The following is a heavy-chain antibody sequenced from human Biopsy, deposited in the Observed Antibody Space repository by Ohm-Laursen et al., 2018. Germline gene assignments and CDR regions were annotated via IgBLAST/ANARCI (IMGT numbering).Heavy chain of an antibody. V-gene: IGHV1-18*01. CDR1: GYSLSTFG. CDR2: ISAYNGQT. CDR3: AGDSRDKFDL. Sequence: ASVKVSCKASGYSLSTFGLNWVRQAPGLGLEWMGWISAYNGQTSYAPNFQGRLIMTTDTSTGTAYMELRSLRSDDTAMYYCAGDSRDKFDLWGQGTLVTVSS. J-gene: IGHJ5*02.